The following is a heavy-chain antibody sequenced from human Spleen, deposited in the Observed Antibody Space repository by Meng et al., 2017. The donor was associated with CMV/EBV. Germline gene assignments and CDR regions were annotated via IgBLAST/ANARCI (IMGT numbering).Heavy chain of an antibody. CDR1: GYTFTGYY. V-gene: IGHV1-2*02. CDR3: ASLKGSSWYYFDY. Sequence: KASGYTFTGYYMHWVRQAPGQGLEWMGWINPNSGGTNYAQKFQGRVTMTRDTSISTAYMELSRLRSDDTAVYYCASLKGSSWYYFDYWGQGTLVTVSS. D-gene: IGHD6-13*01. CDR2: INPNSGGT. J-gene: IGHJ4*02.